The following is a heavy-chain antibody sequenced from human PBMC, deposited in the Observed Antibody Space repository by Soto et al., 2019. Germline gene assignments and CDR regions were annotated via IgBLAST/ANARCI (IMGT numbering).Heavy chain of an antibody. V-gene: IGHV4-39*02. CDR3: AREGWLGYDFRTGYLEPQKDYGMDV. J-gene: IGHJ6*02. CDR1: GGSISGSGDC. CDR2: IYYSGST. D-gene: IGHD3-3*01. Sequence: PSETLCLTCTVSGGSISGSGDCWGWIRQPPGKGLEWIGSIYYSGSTYYNPSLKSRVTISVDTSKNQFSLKLSSVTAADTAVYYCAREGWLGYDFRTGYLEPQKDYGMDVWGQGTTVTVS.